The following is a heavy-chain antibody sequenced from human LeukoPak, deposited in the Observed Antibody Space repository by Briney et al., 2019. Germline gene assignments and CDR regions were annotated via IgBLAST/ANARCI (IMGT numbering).Heavy chain of an antibody. D-gene: IGHD3-10*01. Sequence: TGGSLRLSCATSGFTFSNYWMSWVRQAPGKGLEWVANIKEDGSEKNYVDSVKGRFTISRDNAKSSVYLQMNSLRAEDTGVYYCARDLSPGGSGQPQHYWGQGTLVTVSS. J-gene: IGHJ4*02. CDR3: ARDLSPGGSGQPQHY. V-gene: IGHV3-7*01. CDR2: IKEDGSEK. CDR1: GFTFSNYW.